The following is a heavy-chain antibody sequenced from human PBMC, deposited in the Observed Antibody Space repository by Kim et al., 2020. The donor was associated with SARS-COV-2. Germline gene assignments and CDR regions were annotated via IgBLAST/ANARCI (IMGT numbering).Heavy chain of an antibody. Sequence: GGSLRLSCAASGFTFSSYGMHWVRQAPGKGLEWVAVISYDGSNKYYADSVKGRFTISRDNSKNTLYLQMNSLRAEDTAVYYCAKMGTPHYYDSSGYYPGYWGQGTLVTVSS. CDR3: AKMGTPHYYDSSGYYPGY. CDR2: ISYDGSNK. J-gene: IGHJ4*02. D-gene: IGHD3-22*01. CDR1: GFTFSSYG. V-gene: IGHV3-30*18.